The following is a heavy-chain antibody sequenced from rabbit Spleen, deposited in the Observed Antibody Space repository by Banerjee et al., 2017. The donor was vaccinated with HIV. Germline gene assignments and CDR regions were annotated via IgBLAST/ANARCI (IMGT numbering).Heavy chain of an antibody. J-gene: IGHJ4*01. Sequence: LVESGGGLVTLGGCLKLSCKASGFDFSNYGVAWVRQAPGKGLEWIACINIATGKTVYASWAKGRFIMSRTSSTTVTLQMTSLTAADTATYVCARDLVAVIGWNFNLWGPGTLVTVS. D-gene: IGHD1-1*01. CDR2: INIATGKT. CDR3: ARDLVAVIGWNFNL. CDR1: GFDFSNYG. V-gene: IGHV1S45*01.